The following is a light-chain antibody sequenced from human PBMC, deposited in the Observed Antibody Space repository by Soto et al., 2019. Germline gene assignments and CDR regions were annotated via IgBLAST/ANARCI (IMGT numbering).Light chain of an antibody. J-gene: IGLJ1*01. CDR3: SSYTNINTRACV. V-gene: IGLV2-14*01. CDR2: EVT. Sequence: QSVLTQPASVSGSPGQSITISCTGTSGDIGSYNRVSWYQQHPGKAPKLIIYEVTDRPSGVSNRFSGSKSGNTASLTISGLQAEDEAEYYCSSYTNINTRACVFGTGTKPPS. CDR1: SGDIGSYNR.